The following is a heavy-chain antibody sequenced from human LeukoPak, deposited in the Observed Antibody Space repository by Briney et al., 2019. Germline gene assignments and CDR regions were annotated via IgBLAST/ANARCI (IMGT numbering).Heavy chain of an antibody. D-gene: IGHD1-7*01. CDR2: INHSGST. Sequence: KSSETLSLTCAVYGGSFSGYYWSWIRQPPGKVLEWIGEINHSGSTNYNPSLKSRVTISVDTSKNQFSLKLSSVTAADTAVYYCATSSSGYITGTTFFDYWGQGTLVTVSS. CDR3: ATSSSGYITGTTFFDY. CDR1: GGSFSGYY. V-gene: IGHV4-34*01. J-gene: IGHJ4*02.